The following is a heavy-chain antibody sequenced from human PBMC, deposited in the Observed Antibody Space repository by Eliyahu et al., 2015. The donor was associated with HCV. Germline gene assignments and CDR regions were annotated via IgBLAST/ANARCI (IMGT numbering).Heavy chain of an antibody. D-gene: IGHD6-6*01. Sequence: QVQLVESGGGVVQPGRSLRLSCAASGFTFSSYAMHWVRQAPGKGLEWVAVISYDGSNKYYADSVKGRFTISRDNSKNTLYLQMNSLRAEDTAVYYCVGNAARNYWGQGTLVTVSS. J-gene: IGHJ4*02. CDR2: ISYDGSNK. CDR1: GFTFSSYA. CDR3: VGNAARNY. V-gene: IGHV3-30*04.